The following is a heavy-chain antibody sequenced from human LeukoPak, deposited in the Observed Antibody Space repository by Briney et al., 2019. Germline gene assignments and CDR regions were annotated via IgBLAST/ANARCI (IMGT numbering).Heavy chain of an antibody. V-gene: IGHV7-4-1*02. CDR1: GYTFTSYA. CDR3: GKKVLVYGMDV. CDR2: INTNTGNP. Sequence: ASVKVSCKASGYTFTSYAMNWVRQAPGQGLEWMGWINTNTGNPTYAQGFTGRFVFSLDTSVSTAYLQISSLKAEDTAVYYCGKKVLVYGMDVWGQGTTVTVSS. D-gene: IGHD3-3*01. J-gene: IGHJ6*02.